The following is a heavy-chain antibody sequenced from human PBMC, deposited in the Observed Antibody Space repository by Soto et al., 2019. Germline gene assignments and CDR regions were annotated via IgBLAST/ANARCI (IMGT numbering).Heavy chain of an antibody. CDR1: GFTFSSYG. D-gene: IGHD6-19*01. J-gene: IGHJ4*02. Sequence: SLRLSCAASGFTFSSYGMHWVRQAPGKGLEWVAVIWYDGSNKYYADSVKGRFTISRDNSKNTLYLQMNSLRAEDTAVYYCARTTYYSSGWYKFWGQGTLVTVSS. V-gene: IGHV3-33*01. CDR3: ARTTYYSSGWYKF. CDR2: IWYDGSNK.